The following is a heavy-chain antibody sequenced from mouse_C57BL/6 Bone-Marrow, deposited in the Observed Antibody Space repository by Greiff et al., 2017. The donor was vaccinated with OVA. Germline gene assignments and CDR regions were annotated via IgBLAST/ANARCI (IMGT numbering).Heavy chain of an antibody. CDR2: IRLKSDNYAT. Sequence: EVMLVESGGGLVQPGGSMKLSCVASGFTFSNYWMNWVRQSPEKGLEWVAQIRLKSDNYATHYAEYVKGRFTISRDESKNSVFLQMIIVMAEDTVIYYCTVITTVLADDYWGQGTTLTVSS. D-gene: IGHD1-1*01. V-gene: IGHV6-3*01. J-gene: IGHJ2*01. CDR3: TVITTVLADDY. CDR1: GFTFSNYW.